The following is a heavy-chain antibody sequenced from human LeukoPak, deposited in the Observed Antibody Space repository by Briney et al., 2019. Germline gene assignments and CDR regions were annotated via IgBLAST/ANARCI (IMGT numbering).Heavy chain of an antibody. CDR1: GFTFSSYG. Sequence: GGSLRLSCAASGFTFSSYGMHWVRQAPGKGLEWVAVIWYDGSNKYYADSVEGRFTISRDNSKNTLYLQMNSLRAEDTAVYYCARDRGQWELLAFDYWGQGTLVTVSS. CDR2: IWYDGSNK. V-gene: IGHV3-33*01. J-gene: IGHJ4*02. CDR3: ARDRGQWELLAFDY. D-gene: IGHD1-26*01.